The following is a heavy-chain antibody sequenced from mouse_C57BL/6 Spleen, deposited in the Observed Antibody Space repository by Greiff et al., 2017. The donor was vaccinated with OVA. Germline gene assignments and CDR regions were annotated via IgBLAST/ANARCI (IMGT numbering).Heavy chain of an antibody. CDR3: ATIITTVVAHFDY. CDR1: GFTFSDYG. J-gene: IGHJ2*01. V-gene: IGHV5-17*01. CDR2: ISSGSSTI. D-gene: IGHD1-1*01. Sequence: EVQGVESGGGLVKPGGSLKLSCAASGFTFSDYGMHWVRQAPEKGLEWVAYISSGSSTIYYADTVKGRFTISRDNAKNTLFLQMTSLRSEDTAMYYCATIITTVVAHFDYWGQGTTLTVSS.